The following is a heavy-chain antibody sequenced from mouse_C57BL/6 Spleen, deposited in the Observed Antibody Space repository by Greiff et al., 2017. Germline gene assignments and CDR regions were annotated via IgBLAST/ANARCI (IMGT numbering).Heavy chain of an antibody. J-gene: IGHJ4*01. CDR2: IWSGGST. D-gene: IGHD2-1*01. CDR3: ARREDGNYDAMDY. V-gene: IGHV2-2*01. CDR1: GFSLTSYG. Sequence: VKLVESGPGLVQPSQSLSITCTVSGFSLTSYGVHWVRQSPGKGLEWLGVIWSGGSTDYNAAFISRLSISKDNSKSQVFFKMNSLQADDTAIYYCARREDGNYDAMDYWGQGTSVTVSS.